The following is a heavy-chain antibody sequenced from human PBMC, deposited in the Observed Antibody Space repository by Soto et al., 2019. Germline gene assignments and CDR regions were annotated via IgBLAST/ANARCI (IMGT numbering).Heavy chain of an antibody. D-gene: IGHD3-16*01. CDR1: GFSFSSYS. CDR3: ARDWGGEGTFDY. CDR2: SSSSSSYI. Sequence: EVQLVESGGGLVKPGGSLRLSCAASGFSFSSYSMNWVRQGPGMGLEWVSSSSSSSSYIYYADSVKGRFTISRDNAKNSLYLQMNSLRAEDTAVYYCARDWGGEGTFDYWGQGTLVTVSS. J-gene: IGHJ4*02. V-gene: IGHV3-21*01.